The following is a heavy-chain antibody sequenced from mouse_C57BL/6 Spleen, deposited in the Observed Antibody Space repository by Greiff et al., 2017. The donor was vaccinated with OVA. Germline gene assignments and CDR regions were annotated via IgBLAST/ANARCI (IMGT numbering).Heavy chain of an antibody. CDR2: IHPSDSDT. CDR3: AMDGSSYPYYFDY. D-gene: IGHD1-1*01. V-gene: IGHV1-74*01. Sequence: QVQMQQPGAELVKPGASVKVSCKASGYTFTSYWMHWVKQRPGQGLEWIGRIHPSDSDTNYNQKFKGKATLTVDKSSSTAYMQLSSLTSEDSAVYYCAMDGSSYPYYFDYWGQGTTLTVSS. CDR1: GYTFTSYW. J-gene: IGHJ2*01.